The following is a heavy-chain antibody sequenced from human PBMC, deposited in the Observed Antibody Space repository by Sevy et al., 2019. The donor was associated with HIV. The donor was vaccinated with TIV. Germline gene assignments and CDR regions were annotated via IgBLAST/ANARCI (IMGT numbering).Heavy chain of an antibody. J-gene: IGHJ4*02. CDR2: ISYDGSNK. CDR3: AKTGIAAAGTY. Sequence: GSLRLSCAASGFTFSSYGMHWVRQAPGKGLEWVAVISYDGSNKYYADSVKGRFTISRDNSKNTLYLQMNSLRAEDTAVYYCAKTGIAAAGTYWGQGTLVTVSS. D-gene: IGHD6-13*01. V-gene: IGHV3-30*18. CDR1: GFTFSSYG.